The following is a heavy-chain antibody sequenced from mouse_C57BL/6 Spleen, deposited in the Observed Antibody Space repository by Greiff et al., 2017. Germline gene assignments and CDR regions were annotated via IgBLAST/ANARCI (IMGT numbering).Heavy chain of an antibody. J-gene: IGHJ4*01. CDR3: ARGAAHYYGSSYGAMDY. CDR2: IYPGDGDT. Sequence: VQLQQSGAELVKPGASVKISCKASGYAFSSYWMNWVKQRPGKGLEWIGQIYPGDGDTNYNGKFKGKATLTADKSSSTAYMQLSSLTSEDSAVXFCARGAAHYYGSSYGAMDYWGQGTSVTVSS. CDR1: GYAFSSYW. V-gene: IGHV1-80*01. D-gene: IGHD1-1*01.